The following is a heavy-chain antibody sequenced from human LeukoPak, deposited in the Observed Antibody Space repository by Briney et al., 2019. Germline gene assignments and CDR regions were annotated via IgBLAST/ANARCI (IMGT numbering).Heavy chain of an antibody. J-gene: IGHJ4*02. D-gene: IGHD4-17*01. CDR2: IYNGGII. CDR3: ARASHDYGDYSHFDY. Sequence: SETLSLTCTVSGDSISRYYWSWIRQPAGKGLEWIGRIYNGGIITYNPSLKSRVTMSIDTSNNQFSLKLSSVTAADTAVYYCARASHDYGDYSHFDYWGQGTLVTVSS. CDR1: GDSISRYY. V-gene: IGHV4-4*07.